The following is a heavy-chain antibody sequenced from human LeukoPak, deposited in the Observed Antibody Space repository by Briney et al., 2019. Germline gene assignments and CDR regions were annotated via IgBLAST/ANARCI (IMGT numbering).Heavy chain of an antibody. V-gene: IGHV1-69*05. CDR1: GGTFSSYA. J-gene: IGHJ3*02. CDR3: ARDPGSYEAFDI. CDR2: IIPIFGTA. Sequence: GASVKVSCKASGGTFSSYAISWVRQAPGQGLEWMGRIIPIFGTANYAQKFQGRVTITTDESTSTAYMELSSLRSEDTAVYCCARDPGSYEAFDIWGQGTMVTVSS. D-gene: IGHD5-12*01.